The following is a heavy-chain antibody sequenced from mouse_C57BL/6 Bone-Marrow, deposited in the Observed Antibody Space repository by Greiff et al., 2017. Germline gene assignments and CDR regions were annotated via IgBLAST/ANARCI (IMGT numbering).Heavy chain of an antibody. CDR1: GFTFNTYA. V-gene: IGHV10-3*01. Sequence: EVKVEESGGGLVQPKGSLKLSCAASGFTFNTYAMHWVRQAPGKGLEWVARISSKSSNYATYYADSVKDRFTISRDDSQSMLYLQMNNLKTEDTAMYYCVRSAYPVAMDYWGQGTSVTVSS. D-gene: IGHD2-10*01. CDR2: ISSKSSNYAT. CDR3: VRSAYPVAMDY. J-gene: IGHJ4*01.